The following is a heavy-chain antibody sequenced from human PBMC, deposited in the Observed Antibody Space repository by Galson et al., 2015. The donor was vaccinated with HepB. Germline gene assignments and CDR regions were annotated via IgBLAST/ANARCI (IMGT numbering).Heavy chain of an antibody. CDR3: ARESYYDFWSGYYKPEYFDY. V-gene: IGHV6-1*01. D-gene: IGHD3-3*01. CDR2: TYYRSKWYN. CDR1: GDSVSSNSAA. Sequence: CAISGDSVSSNSAAWNWIRQSPSRGLEWLGRTYYRSKWYNDYAVSVKSRITINPDTSKNQFSLQLNSVTPEDTAVYYCARESYYDFWSGYYKPEYFDYWGQGTLVTVSS. J-gene: IGHJ4*02.